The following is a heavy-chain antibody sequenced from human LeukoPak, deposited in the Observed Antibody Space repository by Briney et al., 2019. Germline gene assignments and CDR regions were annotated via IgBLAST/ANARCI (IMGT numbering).Heavy chain of an antibody. V-gene: IGHV4-34*01. CDR2: INHSGGT. CDR1: GGSFSGYY. J-gene: IGHJ4*02. Sequence: SETLSLTCAVYGGSFSGYYWNWIRQTPGKGLEWIGEINHSGGTNCNPSLKSRVTILVDTSKNQFSLKVSSVTAADTAVYYCARYIAAAGTIDYWGQGTLVTVSS. D-gene: IGHD6-13*01. CDR3: ARYIAAAGTIDY.